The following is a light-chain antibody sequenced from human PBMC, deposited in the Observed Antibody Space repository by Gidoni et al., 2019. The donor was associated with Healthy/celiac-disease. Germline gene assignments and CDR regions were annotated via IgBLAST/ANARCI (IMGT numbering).Light chain of an antibody. V-gene: IGLV3-21*03. CDR1: NIGSKS. CDR3: QVWDSSSDHPV. Sequence: SYVLTQPPSVSVAPRKTARSTCGGNNIGSKSVHWYQQKPGQAPVLVVYDDSDRPAGIPERFSGSNSGNTATLTISRGEAGDEADYYCQVWDSSSDHPVFGGGTKLTVL. CDR2: DDS. J-gene: IGLJ2*01.